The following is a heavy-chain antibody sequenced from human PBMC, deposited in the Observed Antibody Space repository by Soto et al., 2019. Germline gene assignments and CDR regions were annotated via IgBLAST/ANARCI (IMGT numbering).Heavy chain of an antibody. J-gene: IGHJ6*02. CDR1: GYTFTSYG. V-gene: IGHV1-18*01. Sequence: ASGKVSCKASGYTFTSYGISWVRQAPGQGLEWMGWISAYNGNTNYAQKLQGRVTMTTDTSTSTAYMELRSLRSDDTAVYYCARDYGVVPAANYYYYGMDVWGQGTTVTVSS. D-gene: IGHD2-2*01. CDR3: ARDYGVVPAANYYYYGMDV. CDR2: ISAYNGNT.